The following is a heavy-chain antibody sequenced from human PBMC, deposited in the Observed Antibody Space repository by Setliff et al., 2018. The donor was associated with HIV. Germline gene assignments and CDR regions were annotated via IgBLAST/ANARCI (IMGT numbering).Heavy chain of an antibody. D-gene: IGHD6-6*01. CDR1: GGSISSGGYY. CDR3: ARVPLNVHYYYTDV. Sequence: SETLSLTCTVSGGSISSGGYYWSWIRQHPGKGLEYIGYIYYSGSTYYNPSLKSRVTISVDTSKNQVSLTLSSVTAADTAVYYCARVPLNVHYYYTDVWGKGTTVTVSS. CDR2: IYYSGST. V-gene: IGHV4-31*03. J-gene: IGHJ6*03.